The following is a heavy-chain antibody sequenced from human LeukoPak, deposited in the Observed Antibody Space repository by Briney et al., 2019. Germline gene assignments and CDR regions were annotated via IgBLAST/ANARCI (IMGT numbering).Heavy chain of an antibody. CDR3: ARESRSTSRWLQLLRGFYYYYMDV. Sequence: GASVKVSCKASGYTFTSYDINWVRQATGQGLEWMGWMNPNSGNTGYAQKFQGRVTMTRNTSISTAYMELSSLRSEDTAVYYCARESRSTSRWLQLLRGFYYYYMDVWGKGTTVTISS. J-gene: IGHJ6*03. CDR1: GYTFTSYD. V-gene: IGHV1-8*01. D-gene: IGHD5-24*01. CDR2: MNPNSGNT.